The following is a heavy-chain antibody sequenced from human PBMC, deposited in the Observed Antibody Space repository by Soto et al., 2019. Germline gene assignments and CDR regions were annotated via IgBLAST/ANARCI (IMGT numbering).Heavy chain of an antibody. D-gene: IGHD4-17*01. CDR2: ISYDGSNK. J-gene: IGHJ4*02. V-gene: IGHV3-30*18. CDR3: AKDPPTPLDY. Sequence: PGGSLRLSCAASGFTFSSYGMHWVRQAPGKGLEWVAVISYDGSNKYYADSVKGRFTISRDNSKNTLYLQMNSLRAEDTAVYYCAKDPPTPLDYWGQGTLVTVSS. CDR1: GFTFSSYG.